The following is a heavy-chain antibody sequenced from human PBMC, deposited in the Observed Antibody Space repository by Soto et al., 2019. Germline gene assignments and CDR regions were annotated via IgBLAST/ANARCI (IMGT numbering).Heavy chain of an antibody. D-gene: IGHD5-18*01. V-gene: IGHV1-2*04. CDR1: GYTFTGYY. CDR2: IKPNSGGT. Sequence: GASVKVSCKASGYTFTGYYMHWVRQAPGQGLEWMGWIKPNSGGTNYAQKYQGWVTMTRDTSISTAYMELSRLRSDDTAVYYCARARGYSYGFFDYWGQGTLVTVSS. J-gene: IGHJ4*02. CDR3: ARARGYSYGFFDY.